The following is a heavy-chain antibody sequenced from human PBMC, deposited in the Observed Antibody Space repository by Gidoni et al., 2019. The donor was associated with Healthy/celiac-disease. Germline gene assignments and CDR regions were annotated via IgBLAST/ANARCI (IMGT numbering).Heavy chain of an antibody. CDR3: TRDLYSYGYFDY. J-gene: IGHJ4*02. CDR1: GFTFGDYA. CDR2: IRSKAYGGTK. Sequence: EVQLVESGGGLVKPGRSLRLSCTASGFTFGDYAMSWFRQAPGKGLEGVGFIRSKAYGGTKEYAASVKGRSTISRAASKITAYLQMNRLKTEDTALYYCTRDLYSYGYFDYWGQGTLGTVSS. D-gene: IGHD5-18*01. V-gene: IGHV3-49*05.